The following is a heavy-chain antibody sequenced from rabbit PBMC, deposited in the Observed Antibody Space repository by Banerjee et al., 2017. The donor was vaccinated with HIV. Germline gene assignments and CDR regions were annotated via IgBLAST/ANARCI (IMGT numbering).Heavy chain of an antibody. J-gene: IGHJ4*01. CDR1: GFDFSSYG. D-gene: IGHD7-1*01. V-gene: IGHV1S45*01. CDR3: ARDLTGVTGWNFNL. Sequence: QEQLEESGGGLVQPGGSLKLSCTVSGFDFSSYGVSWVRQAPGKGLEWIGCIGTSSGTTWYASWAKGRFTISKTSSTTVTLQMTSLTAADTATYFCARDLTGVTGWNFNLWGPGTLVTVS. CDR2: IGTSSGTT.